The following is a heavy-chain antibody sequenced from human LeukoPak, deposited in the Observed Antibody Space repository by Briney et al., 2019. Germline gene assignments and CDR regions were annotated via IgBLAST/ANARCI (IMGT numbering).Heavy chain of an antibody. Sequence: ASVKVSCKASGYTFTSYGINWVRQAPGQGLEWMGWISAYNGNTNYAQKLQGRVTMTTDTSTSTAYMELRSLRSDDTAVYYCARDRTYYYDSSGYYYLTDFDYWGQGTLVTVSS. CDR3: ARDRTYYYDSSGYYYLTDFDY. V-gene: IGHV1-18*01. D-gene: IGHD3-22*01. CDR2: ISAYNGNT. CDR1: GYTFTSYG. J-gene: IGHJ4*02.